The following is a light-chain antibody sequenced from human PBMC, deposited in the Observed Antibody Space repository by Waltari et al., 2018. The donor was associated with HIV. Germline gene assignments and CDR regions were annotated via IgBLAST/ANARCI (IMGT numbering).Light chain of an antibody. V-gene: IGKV3-20*01. CDR1: QTISTGY. J-gene: IGKJ1*01. Sequence: ETVLTQSPDPLSLSPGERATLSCRASQTISTGYVAWYQQKPGQAPRLLISATSRRATGIPDRFRGSGSGTDFTLTISRLEPEDFAVYYCQQFDTSPPWTFGQGTKVEIK. CDR3: QQFDTSPPWT. CDR2: ATS.